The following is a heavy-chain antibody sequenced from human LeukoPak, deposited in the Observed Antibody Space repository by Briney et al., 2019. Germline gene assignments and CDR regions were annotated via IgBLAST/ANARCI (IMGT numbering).Heavy chain of an antibody. D-gene: IGHD6-19*01. J-gene: IGHJ5*02. Sequence: GGSLRLSCAAPGFTFSSYGMHWVRQAPVKGLEWVAVISYDGSNKYYADSVKGRFTISRDNSRKTLYLQMNSLRAEDTAVFYCAKGPSGYSSGDSWFDPWGQGTLVTVSS. CDR1: GFTFSSYG. V-gene: IGHV3-30*18. CDR3: AKGPSGYSSGDSWFDP. CDR2: ISYDGSNK.